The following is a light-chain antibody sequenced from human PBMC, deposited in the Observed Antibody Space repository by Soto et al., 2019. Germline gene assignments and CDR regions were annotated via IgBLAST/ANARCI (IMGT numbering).Light chain of an antibody. Sequence: QSALTQPPPASGSPGQSVTISCTGTSSDVGGYHYVSWYQQHPGKAPKLMIYEVSKRPSGVPDRFSGSKSGNTASLTVSGLQAEDEADYYCSSYAGSNNHVLFGGGTKLTVL. V-gene: IGLV2-8*01. J-gene: IGLJ2*01. CDR1: SSDVGGYHY. CDR3: SSYAGSNNHVL. CDR2: EVS.